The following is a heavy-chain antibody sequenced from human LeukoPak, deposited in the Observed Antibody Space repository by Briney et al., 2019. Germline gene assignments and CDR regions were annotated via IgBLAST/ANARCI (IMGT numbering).Heavy chain of an antibody. V-gene: IGHV2-70*11. CDR1: GFSLSTSGMC. Sequence: SGPALVKPTQTLTLTCTFSGFSLSTSGMCVSWIRQPPGKALEWLARIDWDDDKYYSTSLKTRLTISKDTSKNQVVLTMTNMDPVDTATYYRARTSYYDFWSGYYTGALYAFDIWGQGTMVTVSS. D-gene: IGHD3-3*01. J-gene: IGHJ3*02. CDR3: ARTSYYDFWSGYYTGALYAFDI. CDR2: IDWDDDK.